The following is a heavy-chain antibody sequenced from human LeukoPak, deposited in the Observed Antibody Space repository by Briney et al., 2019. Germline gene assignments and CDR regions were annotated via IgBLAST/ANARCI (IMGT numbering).Heavy chain of an antibody. D-gene: IGHD6-13*01. CDR3: ARDEGSAAGTSTRFDY. CDR2: ISSSSSYI. CDR1: GFTFSSYA. V-gene: IGHV3-21*01. J-gene: IGHJ4*02. Sequence: GGSLRLSCAASGFTFSSYAMNWVRQAPGKGLEWVSSISSSSSYIYYADSVKGRFTISRDNAKNSLYLQMNSLRAEDTAVYYCARDEGSAAGTSTRFDYWGQGTLVTVSS.